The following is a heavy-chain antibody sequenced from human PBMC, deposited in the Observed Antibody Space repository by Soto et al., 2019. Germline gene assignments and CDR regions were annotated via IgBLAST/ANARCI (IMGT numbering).Heavy chain of an antibody. J-gene: IGHJ4*02. D-gene: IGHD2-8*02. CDR2: IYWDDDK. CDR3: AHSTETPLALDY. CDR1: GFSLTTSGVS. Sequence: SGPTLVNATQTLTLTCTFSGFSLTTSGVSVGWIRQPPGKALEWLALIYWDDDKRYSPSLKSRLSITKDTSKNQVVLTMTSMDPVDTATFYCAHSTETPLALDYWGQGTLVTVSS. V-gene: IGHV2-5*02.